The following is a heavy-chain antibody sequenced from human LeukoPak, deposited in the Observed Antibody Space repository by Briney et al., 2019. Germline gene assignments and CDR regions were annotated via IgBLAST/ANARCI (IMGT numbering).Heavy chain of an antibody. CDR2: ISAYNGNT. CDR3: AIVWIGYCSSTSCYLPPNWFDP. J-gene: IGHJ5*02. Sequence: ASVKVSCKASGYTFTSYGISWVRQAPGQGLEWMGWISAYNGNTNYAQKLQGRVTMTTDTSTSTAYMELRSLRSDDTAVYYCAIVWIGYCSSTSCYLPPNWFDPWGQGTLVTVSS. D-gene: IGHD2-2*01. V-gene: IGHV1-18*01. CDR1: GYTFTSYG.